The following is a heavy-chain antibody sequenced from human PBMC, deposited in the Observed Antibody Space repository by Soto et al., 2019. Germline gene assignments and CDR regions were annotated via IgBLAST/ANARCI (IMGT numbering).Heavy chain of an antibody. D-gene: IGHD5-18*01. J-gene: IGHJ6*03. CDR1: GGSISSGSFY. CDR2: IYSSGDT. Sequence: QLQLQESGPGLVKPSETLSLTCTVSGGSISSGSFYWDWLRQPPGKGLEWIGNIYSSGDTYYNPSLKSRVTISVDTSKNQFSLRLSSVTAADTAVYYCARRTGYTYGYGTYYYYMDVWGKGTIVTVSS. CDR3: ARRTGYTYGYGTYYYYMDV. V-gene: IGHV4-39*01.